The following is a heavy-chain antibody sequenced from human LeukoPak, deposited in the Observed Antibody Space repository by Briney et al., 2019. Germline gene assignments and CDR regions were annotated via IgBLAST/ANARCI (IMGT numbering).Heavy chain of an antibody. CDR3: ARVSYTSGAHHYYYYMDV. Sequence: PSETLSLTCTVSGGSISSYYWSWIRQPAGKGLEWIGRIYTNGSTNYNLSLKSRVTISIDKSNNQFSLNLSSVTAADTAVYYCARVSYTSGAHHYYYYMDVWGKGTTVTVSS. CDR2: IYTNGST. V-gene: IGHV4-4*07. D-gene: IGHD6-19*01. CDR1: GGSISSYY. J-gene: IGHJ6*03.